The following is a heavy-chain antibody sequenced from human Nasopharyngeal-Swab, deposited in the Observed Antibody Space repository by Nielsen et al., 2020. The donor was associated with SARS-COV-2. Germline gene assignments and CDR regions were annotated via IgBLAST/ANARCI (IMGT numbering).Heavy chain of an antibody. CDR3: ARDGLDYDFWSAYFMDV. D-gene: IGHD3-3*01. Sequence: GEALEISCASSGFIFNYYNFNWVRQAPGKGVEWVSSISSSSSYIYYPDSVKGRFTISRDNAKNSLYLQMNSLRAEDTAVYYCARDGLDYDFWSAYFMDVWGQGTTVTVSS. CDR2: ISSSSSYI. J-gene: IGHJ6*02. CDR1: GFIFNYYN. V-gene: IGHV3-21*01.